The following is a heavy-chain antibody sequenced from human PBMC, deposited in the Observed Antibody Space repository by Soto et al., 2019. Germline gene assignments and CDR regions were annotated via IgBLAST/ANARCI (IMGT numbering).Heavy chain of an antibody. J-gene: IGHJ4*02. V-gene: IGHV3-21*01. D-gene: IGHD6-6*01. CDR2: ISSSSSYI. Sequence: EVQLVESGGGLVKPGGSLRLSCAASGFTFSSYSMNWVRQAPGKGLEWVSSISSSSSYIYYADSVKGRFTISRDNAKNSLYLQMNSLRAEYTAVYYCARVGGQLVPGFDYRGQGTLVTVSS. CDR1: GFTFSSYS. CDR3: ARVGGQLVPGFDY.